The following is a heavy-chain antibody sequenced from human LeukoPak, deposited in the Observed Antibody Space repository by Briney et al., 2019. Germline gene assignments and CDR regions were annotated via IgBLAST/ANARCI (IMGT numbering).Heavy chain of an antibody. D-gene: IGHD3-22*01. V-gene: IGHV4-59*08. CDR3: ARHAVPNYDSSGYYWFDP. CDR2: IYYSGST. Sequence: SETLSLTCTVSGGSISSYYWSWIRQPPGKGLEWIGYIYYSGSTNYNPSLKSRVTISVDTSKNQFSLKLSSVTAADIAVYYCARHAVPNYDSSGYYWFDPWGQGTLVTVSS. J-gene: IGHJ5*02. CDR1: GGSISSYY.